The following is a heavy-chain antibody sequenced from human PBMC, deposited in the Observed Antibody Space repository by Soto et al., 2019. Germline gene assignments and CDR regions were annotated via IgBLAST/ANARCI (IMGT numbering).Heavy chain of an antibody. CDR2: ISGNGDST. D-gene: IGHD3-10*01. CDR1: GFPLARYY. V-gene: IGHV1-46*01. J-gene: IGHJ5*02. Sequence: QVRLVQSGPEVKDPGASVRISCTPFGFPLARYYIHWVRQAPGQGPEWIGYISGNGDSTAYSQKFKGRVTITIGSMELSSLRSDDAAMYYCARERDFGELSYDLWGQGTLVTVSS. CDR3: ARERDFGELSYDL.